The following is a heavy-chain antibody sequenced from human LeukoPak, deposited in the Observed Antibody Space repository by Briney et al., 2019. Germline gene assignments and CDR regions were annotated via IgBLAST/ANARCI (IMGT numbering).Heavy chain of an antibody. D-gene: IGHD4-11*01. J-gene: IGHJ4*02. CDR1: GYTFTSYG. CDR3: ARDHGIRIRTVFGY. V-gene: IGHV1-18*01. CDR2: ISAYNGNT. Sequence: ASVKVSCKASGYTFTSYGISWVRQAPGQGLEWMGWISAYNGNTNYAQKLQGRVTMTTDTSTSTAYMELRSLRSDDTAVYYCARDHGIRIRTVFGYWGQGTLVTVSS.